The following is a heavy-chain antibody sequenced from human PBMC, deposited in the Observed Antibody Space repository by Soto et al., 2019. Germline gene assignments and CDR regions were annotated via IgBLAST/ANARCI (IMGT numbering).Heavy chain of an antibody. D-gene: IGHD2-15*01. V-gene: IGHV5-51*01. CDR3: AKDLVPVVVAAKGYYYGMDV. Sequence: PGEPLKICCKGSGDSCTSYWIGWVRQMPGKGLEWMGIIYPGDSDTRYSPSFQGQVTISRDNSKNTLYLQMNSLRAEDTAVYYCAKDLVPVVVAAKGYYYGMDVWGQGTTVTVSS. CDR1: GDSCTSYW. J-gene: IGHJ6*02. CDR2: IYPGDSDT.